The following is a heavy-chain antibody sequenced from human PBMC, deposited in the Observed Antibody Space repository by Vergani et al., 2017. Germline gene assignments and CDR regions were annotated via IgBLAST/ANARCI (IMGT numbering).Heavy chain of an antibody. V-gene: IGHV4-39*07. CDR1: GGSISSSSYY. J-gene: IGHJ6*02. D-gene: IGHD2-2*01. CDR3: ARGRGYCSSTSCHRRYYYYYGMDV. Sequence: QLQLQESGPGLVKPSETLSLTCTVSGGSISSSSYYWGWIRQPPGKGLEWIGSIYYSGSTYYNPSLKSRVTISVDTSKNQFSLKLSSVTAADTAVYYCARGRGYCSSTSCHRRYYYYYGMDVWGQGTTVTVSS. CDR2: IYYSGST.